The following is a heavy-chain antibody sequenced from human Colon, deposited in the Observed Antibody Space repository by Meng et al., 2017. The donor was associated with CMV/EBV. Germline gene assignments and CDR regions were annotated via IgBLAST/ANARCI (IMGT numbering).Heavy chain of an antibody. V-gene: IGHV5-51*01. Sequence: GESLKISCKGSEFTFTDYWIAWVRQMPGKGLEFMGMIFPADSDTIYSPSFQGLVSISADNSLNSAYLQFSSLKASDSAVYYCVRRRGNFMVDYWGQGTLVTVSS. CDR1: EFTFTDYW. J-gene: IGHJ4*02. D-gene: IGHD2-8*01. CDR2: IFPADSDT. CDR3: VRRRGNFMVDY.